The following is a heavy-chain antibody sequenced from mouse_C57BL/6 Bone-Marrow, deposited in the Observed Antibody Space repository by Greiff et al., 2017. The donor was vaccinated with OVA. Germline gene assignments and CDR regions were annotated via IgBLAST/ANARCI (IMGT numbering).Heavy chain of an antibody. D-gene: IGHD1-1*01. CDR2: ISSGSSTI. Sequence: EVKLMESGGGLVKPGGSLKLSCAASGFTFSDYGMHWVRQAPEKGLEWVAYISSGSSTIYYADTVKGRFTISRDNAKNTLFLQMTSLRSEDTAMYYCANYYGSSYVGAMDYWGQGTSVTVSS. V-gene: IGHV5-17*01. CDR1: GFTFSDYG. CDR3: ANYYGSSYVGAMDY. J-gene: IGHJ4*01.